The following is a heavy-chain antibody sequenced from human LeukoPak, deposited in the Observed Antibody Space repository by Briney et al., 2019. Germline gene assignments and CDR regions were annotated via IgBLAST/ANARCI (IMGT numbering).Heavy chain of an antibody. V-gene: IGHV4-59*08. CDR3: AGRSPNWFDP. J-gene: IGHJ5*02. Sequence: SETLSLTRTVSGGSISSYYWSWIRQPPGKGLEWIGYIYYSGSTNYNPSLKSRVTISVDTSKNQFSLKLSSVTAADTAVYYCAGRSPNWFDPWGQGTLVTVSS. CDR1: GGSISSYY. CDR2: IYYSGST.